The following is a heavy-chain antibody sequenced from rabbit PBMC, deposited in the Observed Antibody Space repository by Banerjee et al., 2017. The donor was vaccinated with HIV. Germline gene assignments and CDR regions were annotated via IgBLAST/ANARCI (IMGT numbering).Heavy chain of an antibody. CDR1: GIDFSSHG. V-gene: IGHV1S47*01. CDR3: ARDDANGDGYSFNL. CDR2: IYPGFGIR. D-gene: IGHD6-1*01. Sequence: QEQLVESGGGLVTPGGSLKLSCKASGIDFSSHGISWVRQAPGKGPEWIAYIYPGFGIRNYANSVKGRFTISSDNAQNTVFLQMTSLTASDTATYFCARDDANGDGYSFNLWGQGTLVTVS. J-gene: IGHJ4*01.